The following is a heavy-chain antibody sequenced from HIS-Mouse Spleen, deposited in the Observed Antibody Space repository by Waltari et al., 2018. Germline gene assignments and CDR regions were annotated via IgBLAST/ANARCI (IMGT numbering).Heavy chain of an antibody. D-gene: IGHD3-10*01. J-gene: IGHJ2*01. CDR1: GGSFSGYY. CDR3: ASLSGFKNWYFDL. V-gene: IGHV4-34*01. Sequence: QVQLQQWGAGLLKPSETLSLTCAVYGGSFSGYYWSWIRQPPCQGLAWGGEINHSGSTKYNPSRKSRVTISVDTSKNQFSLKLSSVTAADTAVYYCASLSGFKNWYFDLWGRGTLVTVSS. CDR2: INHSGST.